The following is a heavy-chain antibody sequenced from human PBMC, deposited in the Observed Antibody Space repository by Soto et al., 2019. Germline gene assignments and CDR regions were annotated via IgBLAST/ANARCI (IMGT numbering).Heavy chain of an antibody. Sequence: QVQLVESGGGVVQPGRSLRLSCAASGFTFSSYAMHWVRQAPGKGLEWVAVISYDGSNKYYADSAKGRFTISRDNSKNTLYLQMNSLRAEDTAMYYCARVLDIVLVPAATDGSYGMDVWGQGTTVTVSS. J-gene: IGHJ6*02. CDR1: GFTFSSYA. CDR3: ARVLDIVLVPAATDGSYGMDV. CDR2: ISYDGSNK. V-gene: IGHV3-30-3*01. D-gene: IGHD2-2*01.